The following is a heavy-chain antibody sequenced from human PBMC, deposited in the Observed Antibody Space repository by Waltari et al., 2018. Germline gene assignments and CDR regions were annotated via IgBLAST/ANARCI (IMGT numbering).Heavy chain of an antibody. V-gene: IGHV4-59*01. Sequence: QVQLQESGPGLVKPSETLSLTCTASGGSISSYYWSWIRQPPGKGLEWSGYIYYSGSTNYNPSLKSRVTISVDTSKNQFSLKLSSVTAADTAVYYCAREMATIRGMNFDYWGQGTLVTVSS. CDR3: AREMATIRGMNFDY. CDR1: GGSISSYY. J-gene: IGHJ4*02. D-gene: IGHD5-12*01. CDR2: IYYSGST.